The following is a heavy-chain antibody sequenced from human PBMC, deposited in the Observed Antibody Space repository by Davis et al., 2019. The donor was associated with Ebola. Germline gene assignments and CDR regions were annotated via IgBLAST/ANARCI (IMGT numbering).Heavy chain of an antibody. J-gene: IGHJ3*02. CDR3: AKDRGYSYGYAFDI. CDR2: ISGSGGST. Sequence: GESLKISCTDSVITFSSYAMTWVRQAPGKGLEWVSAISGSGGSTYYADSVKGRFTISRDNSKKTLYLQMNSPRAEDTAVYYCAKDRGYSYGYAFDIWGQGTMVTVSS. D-gene: IGHD5-18*01. V-gene: IGHV3-23*01. CDR1: VITFSSYA.